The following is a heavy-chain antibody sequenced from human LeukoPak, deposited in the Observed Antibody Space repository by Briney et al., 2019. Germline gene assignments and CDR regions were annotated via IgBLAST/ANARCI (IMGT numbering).Heavy chain of an antibody. CDR1: GFTFSSYS. V-gene: IGHV3-21*01. J-gene: IGHJ6*02. CDR3: ARGTVSPDYYGMDV. Sequence: GGSLRLSCAASGFTFSSYSMNWVRQAPGKGLEWVSSISSSSSYIYYADSVKGRFTISRDNAKNSLYLQMNSLRAEDTAVYYCARGTVSPDYYGMDVWGQGTTVTVSS. D-gene: IGHD4-4*01. CDR2: ISSSSSYI.